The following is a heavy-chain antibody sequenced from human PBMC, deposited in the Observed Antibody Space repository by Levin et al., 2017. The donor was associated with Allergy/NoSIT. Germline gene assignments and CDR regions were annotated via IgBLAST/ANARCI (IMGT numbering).Heavy chain of an antibody. V-gene: IGHV4-4*07. CDR1: GGSISSYY. D-gene: IGHD3-3*01. J-gene: IGHJ6*02. CDR3: ARENYDFWSGYYADYYYGMDV. Sequence: GSLRLSCTVSGGSISSYYWSWIRQPAGKGLEWIGRIYTSGSTNYNPSLKSRVTMSVDTSKNQFSLKLSSVTAADTAVYYCARENYDFWSGYYADYYYGMDVWGQGTTVTVSS. CDR2: IYTSGST.